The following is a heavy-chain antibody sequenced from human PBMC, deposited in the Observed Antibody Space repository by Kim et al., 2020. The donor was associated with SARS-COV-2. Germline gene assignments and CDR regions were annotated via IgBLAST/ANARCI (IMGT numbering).Heavy chain of an antibody. D-gene: IGHD2-8*01. J-gene: IGHJ2*01. V-gene: IGHV5-51*01. Sequence: GESLKISCEASGYIFSSYRIGWVRQMPGKGLEWMGFIFPKDSKTKYDPSFEGQDTISADNSVTTAYLQLSSLKASDTPTYYCARHSSMYSWYFDFWGPGTQVIVSS. CDR2: IFPKDSKT. CDR3: ARHSSMYSWYFDF. CDR1: GYIFSSYR.